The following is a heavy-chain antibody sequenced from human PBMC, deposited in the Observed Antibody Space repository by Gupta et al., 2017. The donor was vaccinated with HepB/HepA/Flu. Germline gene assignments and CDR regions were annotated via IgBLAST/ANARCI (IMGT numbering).Heavy chain of an antibody. Sequence: EVHLVESGGGLIQPGESFRLSCASPGYTVSNNYMTWVRHAPGKGLEWVSRIYRGGDRDDAASVKGRFTISRDKSTNTLFLQMNGLRPEDAAIYYSATSPSHSHGGRGTLVTVSS. CDR2: IYRGGDR. CDR1: GYTVSNNY. V-gene: IGHV3-53*01. J-gene: IGHJ4*02. CDR3: ATSPSHSH. D-gene: IGHD2-2*01.